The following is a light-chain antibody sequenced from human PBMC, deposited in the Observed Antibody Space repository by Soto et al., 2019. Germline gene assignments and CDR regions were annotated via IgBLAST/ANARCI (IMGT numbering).Light chain of an antibody. V-gene: IGKV3-20*01. Sequence: EIVLTQSPGTMSLSPGEGATLSCRASQSVSSSFLAWYQQKPGQAPRLLIYGASSRATGIPDRFSGSGSGTDFTRTISRLEPEDFSVYYCQQYGSSTSTFGQGTKVEIK. CDR2: GAS. CDR3: QQYGSSTST. J-gene: IGKJ1*01. CDR1: QSVSSSF.